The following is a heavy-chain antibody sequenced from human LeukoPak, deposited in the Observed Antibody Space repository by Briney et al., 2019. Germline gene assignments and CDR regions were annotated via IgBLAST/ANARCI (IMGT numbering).Heavy chain of an antibody. J-gene: IGHJ3*02. V-gene: IGHV4-59*12. CDR2: IYYSGST. CDR3: ARELLSDSSSSVAFDI. CDR1: GGSISSYY. D-gene: IGHD6-6*01. Sequence: PSETLSLTCTVSGGSISSYYWSWIRQPPGKGLEWIGYIYYSGSTNYNPSLKSRVTISVDTSKNQFSLKLSSVTAADTAVYYCARELLSDSSSSVAFDIWGQGTMVTVSS.